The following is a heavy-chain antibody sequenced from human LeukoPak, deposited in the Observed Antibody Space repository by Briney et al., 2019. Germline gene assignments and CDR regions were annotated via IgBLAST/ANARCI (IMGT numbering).Heavy chain of an antibody. Sequence: PGGSLRLSCAASGFTFSWYWMSWVRQAPGKGLEWVANIKEDGSIKYYVDSVKGRFTISRDNAKNSMYLQMNSLRAEDTAVYYCARWEIRGTAHKLDYWGQGTLVTVSS. CDR3: ARWEIRGTAHKLDY. CDR2: IKEDGSIK. V-gene: IGHV3-7*01. CDR1: GFTFSWYW. D-gene: IGHD1-7*01. J-gene: IGHJ4*02.